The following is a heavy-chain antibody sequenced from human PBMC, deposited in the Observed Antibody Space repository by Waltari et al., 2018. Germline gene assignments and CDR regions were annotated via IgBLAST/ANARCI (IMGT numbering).Heavy chain of an antibody. Sequence: QVQLVQSGAEVKKPGASVKVTCKVSGYTLTELSMHWVRQAPGQGLEWMGRIIPILGIANYAQKFQGRVTITADKSTSTAYMELSSLRSEDTAVYYCASLGVTSDYWGQGTLVTVSS. CDR1: GYTLTELS. J-gene: IGHJ4*02. D-gene: IGHD2-21*02. V-gene: IGHV1-69*04. CDR2: IIPILGIA. CDR3: ASLGVTSDY.